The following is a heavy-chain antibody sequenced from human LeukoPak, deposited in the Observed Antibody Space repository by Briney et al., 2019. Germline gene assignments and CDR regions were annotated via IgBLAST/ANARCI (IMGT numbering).Heavy chain of an antibody. V-gene: IGHV3-48*02. CDR3: ARVHRGYSYERLEY. Sequence: SGGSLRLSCAASGFAFSDYSMNWVRQAPGKGLEWVSYISSSDNTIHYADSVKGRFTISRDNAKNSLYLEMNSLRDEDTAVYYCARVHRGYSYERLEYWGQGTLVTVSS. CDR1: GFAFSDYS. CDR2: ISSSDNTI. J-gene: IGHJ4*02. D-gene: IGHD5-18*01.